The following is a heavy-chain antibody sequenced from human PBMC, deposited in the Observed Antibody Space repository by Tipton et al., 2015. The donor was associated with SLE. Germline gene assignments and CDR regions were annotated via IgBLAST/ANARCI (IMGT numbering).Heavy chain of an antibody. J-gene: IGHJ4*02. D-gene: IGHD5-18*01. CDR1: GYSISKSYY. CDR3: SSGALRTALTF. Sequence: TLSLTCAVSGYSISKSYYWGWVRQFPGKGLEYIGSILHSGSTHYNPSLSSRVTISRDTSKNEISRRLDSVTTADTATYFCSSGALRTALTFWGQGILVTVSS. V-gene: IGHV4-38-2*01. CDR2: ILHSGST.